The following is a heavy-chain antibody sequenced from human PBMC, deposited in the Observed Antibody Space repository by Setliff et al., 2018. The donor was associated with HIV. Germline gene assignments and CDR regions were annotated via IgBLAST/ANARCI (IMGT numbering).Heavy chain of an antibody. Sequence: PGESLKISCKGSENTFTRYWIGWVRQMPGKGLEWMGIIYPGDSDTRYSPSFQGQVTISADKSISTAYLQWSSLKASDTAMYYCARFHSSGWYGDYWGQGTLVTVSS. CDR3: ARFHSSGWYGDY. D-gene: IGHD6-19*01. J-gene: IGHJ4*02. CDR2: IYPGDSDT. CDR1: ENTFTRYW. V-gene: IGHV5-51*01.